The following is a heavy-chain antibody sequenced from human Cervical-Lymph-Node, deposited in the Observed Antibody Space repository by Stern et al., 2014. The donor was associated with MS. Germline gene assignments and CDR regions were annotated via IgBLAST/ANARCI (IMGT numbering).Heavy chain of an antibody. CDR3: AKHACTGAACPFDL. CDR1: GDSISSYTHY. V-gene: IGHV4-39*01. CDR2: VYYSGAT. Sequence: QVQLQESGPGLVKPSETLSLTCAVSGDSISSYTHYWAWIRQPPGKGLEWIGSVYYSGATYYNPSLKSPVTIPVDTSKNLFSLGLNSVTAADTAVYYCAKHACTGAACPFDLWGQGTLVTVSS. J-gene: IGHJ4*02. D-gene: IGHD2-8*02.